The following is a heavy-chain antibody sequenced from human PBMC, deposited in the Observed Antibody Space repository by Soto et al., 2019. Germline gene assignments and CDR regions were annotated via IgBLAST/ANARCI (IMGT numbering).Heavy chain of an antibody. CDR3: ARDALEYFDY. D-gene: IGHD3-3*01. Sequence: SETLSLTCAVSGYPISSGYYWGWTRQPPGKGLEWIGSIYHSGSTYYNPSLKTRVTISVDTPKNQFSLKLSSVTAADTAVYYCARDALEYFDYWGQGTLVTVSS. CDR1: GYPISSGYY. V-gene: IGHV4-38-2*02. CDR2: IYHSGST. J-gene: IGHJ4*02.